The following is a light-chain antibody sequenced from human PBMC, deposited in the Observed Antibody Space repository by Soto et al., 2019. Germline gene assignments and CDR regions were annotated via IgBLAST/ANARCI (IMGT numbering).Light chain of an antibody. Sequence: QAARTQPPSVSGSAGQSITISCTGNIHDIGAYDYVSWYQQHPGKAPRLLIYGVRNRPSGIPSRFSASKSGLTASLTISGLQAEDEADYYCASFTTNRVYVFGPGTKVTVL. CDR2: GVR. V-gene: IGLV2-14*01. CDR1: IHDIGAYDY. CDR3: ASFTTNRVYV. J-gene: IGLJ1*01.